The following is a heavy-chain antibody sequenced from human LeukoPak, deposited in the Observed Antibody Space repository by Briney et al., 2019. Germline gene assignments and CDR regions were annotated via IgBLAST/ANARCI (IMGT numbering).Heavy chain of an antibody. CDR3: ARRIFGGVIVSPNDY. CDR1: GYTLTGYY. V-gene: IGHV1-2*02. J-gene: IGHJ4*02. D-gene: IGHD3-16*02. Sequence: ASVKVPCKASGYTLTGYYMHWVRQAPGQGLEWMGWINPNSGGTNYAQKFQGRVTMTRDTSISTAYMELSRLRSDDTAVYYCARRIFGGVIVSPNDYWGQGTLVTVSS. CDR2: INPNSGGT.